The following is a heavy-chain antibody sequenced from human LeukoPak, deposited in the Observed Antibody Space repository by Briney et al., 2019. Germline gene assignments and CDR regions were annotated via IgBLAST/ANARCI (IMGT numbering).Heavy chain of an antibody. CDR3: ARDSGMTKVFDI. J-gene: IGHJ3*02. CDR2: ISSSSSYI. V-gene: IGHV3-21*01. CDR1: GFTFSSYS. Sequence: GGSLRLSCAASGFTFSSYSMSWVRQAPGKGLEWVSSISSSSSYIYYAYSVKGRFTISRDNAKNSLDLQMNSLRAEDTAVYYCARDSGMTKVFDIWGQGTMVTVSS.